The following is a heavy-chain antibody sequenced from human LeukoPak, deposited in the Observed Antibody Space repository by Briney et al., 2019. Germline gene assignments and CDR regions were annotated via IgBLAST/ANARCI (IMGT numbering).Heavy chain of an antibody. CDR1: GGSFSGYY. V-gene: IGHV4-34*01. CDR2: INHSGST. CDR3: ASRGYCSSTSCPNWFDP. Sequence: SETLSLTCAVYGGSFSGYYWSWIRQPPGKGLEWIGEINHSGSTNYNPSLKSRVTISVDTSKNKFSLKLSSVTAADTAVYYCASRGYCSSTSCPNWFDPWGQGTLVTVSS. J-gene: IGHJ5*02. D-gene: IGHD2-2*01.